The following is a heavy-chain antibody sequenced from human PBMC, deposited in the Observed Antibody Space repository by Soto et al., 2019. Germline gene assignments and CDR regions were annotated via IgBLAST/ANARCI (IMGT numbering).Heavy chain of an antibody. CDR3: ARLGVVIS. V-gene: IGHV4-39*01. J-gene: IGHJ4*02. CDR2: IYYSGST. Sequence: SETLSLTCTVSCGSISSSSYYWGWIRQPPGKGLEWIGSIYYSGSTYYNPSLKSRVTISVDTSKNQFSLKLSSVTAADTAVYYCARLGVVISWGQGTLVTVS. D-gene: IGHD3-3*01. CDR1: CGSISSSSYY.